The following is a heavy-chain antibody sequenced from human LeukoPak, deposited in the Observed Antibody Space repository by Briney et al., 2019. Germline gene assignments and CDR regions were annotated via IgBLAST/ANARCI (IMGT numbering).Heavy chain of an antibody. D-gene: IGHD2/OR15-2a*01. CDR2: IIPILGIA. J-gene: IGHJ3*02. V-gene: IGHV1-69*04. CDR1: GGTFSSYA. Sequence: SVKVSCKASGGTFSSYAISWVRQAPGQGLEWMGRIIPILGIANYAQKFQGRVTITADKSTSTAYMELSSLRSEDTAVYYCAAAVKDFQKGSGLGAFDIWGQGTMVTVSS. CDR3: AAAVKDFQKGSGLGAFDI.